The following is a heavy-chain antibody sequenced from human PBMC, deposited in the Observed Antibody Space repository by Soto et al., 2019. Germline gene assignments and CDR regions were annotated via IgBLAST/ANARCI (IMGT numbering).Heavy chain of an antibody. Sequence: SVKVSCKASGGTFSSYAISWVRQAPGQGLEWMGGIIPIFGTANYAQKFQGRVTITADESTSTAYMELSSLRSEDTAVYYCAGGYSYGYPRGPFDYWGHGTLVTVSS. CDR2: IIPIFGTA. J-gene: IGHJ4*01. CDR1: GGTFSSYA. D-gene: IGHD5-18*01. CDR3: AGGYSYGYPRGPFDY. V-gene: IGHV1-69*13.